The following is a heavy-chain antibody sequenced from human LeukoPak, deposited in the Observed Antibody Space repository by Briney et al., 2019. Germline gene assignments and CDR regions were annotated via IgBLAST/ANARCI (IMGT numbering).Heavy chain of an antibody. CDR1: GFAFSTYT. CDR3: ARGGGCHRTNCYWADY. J-gene: IGHJ4*02. V-gene: IGHV3-21*01. CDR2: ITSSGSDM. D-gene: IGHD2-2*01. Sequence: GGSLRLSCAASGFAFSTYTMNWVRQPPGKGLEWVSSITSSGSDMYYVDSVKGRFTISRDNTKNTLFLQVNSLRAEDTAAYYCARGGGCHRTNCYWADYWGQGTLVTVSS.